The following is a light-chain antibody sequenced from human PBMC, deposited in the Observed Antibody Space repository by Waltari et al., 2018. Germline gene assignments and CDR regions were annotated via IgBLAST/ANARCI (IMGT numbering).Light chain of an antibody. CDR3: SSYTSSSTLL. CDR1: SSDVGAYNY. Sequence: QSALAQPASVSGSPGQSITISCTGTSSDVGAYNYVSWYQQHPGKAPKLMIYDVRNRPSGVSNRFSCSKSGDTASLTISGLQAEDEADYYCSSYTSSSTLLFGTGTKVTVL. J-gene: IGLJ1*01. CDR2: DVR. V-gene: IGLV2-14*03.